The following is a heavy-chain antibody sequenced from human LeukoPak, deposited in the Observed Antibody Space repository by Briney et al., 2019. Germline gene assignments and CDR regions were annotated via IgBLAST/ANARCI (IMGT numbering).Heavy chain of an antibody. CDR1: GFTFSSYS. CDR3: AKESRRWELLLGY. V-gene: IGHV3-21*04. Sequence: GGSLRLSCAASGFTFSSYSMNWVRQAPGKGLEWVSSISSSSSYIYYADSVKGRFTISRDNSKNTLYLQMNSLRAEDTAVYYCAKESRRWELLLGYWGQGTLVTVSS. J-gene: IGHJ4*02. D-gene: IGHD1-26*01. CDR2: ISSSSSYI.